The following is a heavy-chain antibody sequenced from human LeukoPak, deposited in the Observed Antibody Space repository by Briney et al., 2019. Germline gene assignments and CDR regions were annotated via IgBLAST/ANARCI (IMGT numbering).Heavy chain of an antibody. Sequence: GGSLRLSCAASGFIFSTYWVTWVRQAPGKGLEWVSAISGSGGSTYYADSVKGRFTISRDNSKNTLYLQMNSLRAEDTAVYYCAKAPNYDFWSGLDYWGQGTLVTVSS. D-gene: IGHD3-3*01. J-gene: IGHJ4*02. CDR2: ISGSGGST. CDR1: GFIFSTYW. V-gene: IGHV3-23*01. CDR3: AKAPNYDFWSGLDY.